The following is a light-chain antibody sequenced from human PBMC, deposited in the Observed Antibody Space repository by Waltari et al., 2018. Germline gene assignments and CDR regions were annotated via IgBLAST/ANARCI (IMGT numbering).Light chain of an antibody. V-gene: IGLV2-14*03. CDR1: SHSVGGYNS. J-gene: IGLJ3*02. CDR2: DVS. Sequence: QSALTQPASVSGSLGQSVPISCTGTSHSVGGYNSVSWYRQYPGKAPKVIIYDVSKRPSGVSLRFSGSKSANTASLTISGLQADDEADYYCSSYTASSALDWVFGGGTKLTVL. CDR3: SSYTASSALDWV.